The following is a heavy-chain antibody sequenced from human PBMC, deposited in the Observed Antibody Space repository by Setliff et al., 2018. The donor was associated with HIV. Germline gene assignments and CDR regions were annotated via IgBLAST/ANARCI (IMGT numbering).Heavy chain of an antibody. CDR3: ASGRAMNWFDP. Sequence: SETLSLTCAVSGSSISSTYYWGWIRRPPGKGLEWIGSIYHSGSTFYNPSLKSRVTISVDTSKNHFSLNLSSVTVADTAVYYYASGRAMNWFDPWGQGTLVTV. D-gene: IGHD2-2*01. J-gene: IGHJ5*02. CDR2: IYHSGST. CDR1: GSSISSTYY. V-gene: IGHV4-38-2*01.